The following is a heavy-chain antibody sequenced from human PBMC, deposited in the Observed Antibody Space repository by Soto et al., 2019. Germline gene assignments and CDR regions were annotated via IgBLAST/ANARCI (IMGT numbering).Heavy chain of an antibody. Sequence: PAEKLSVTCTVSDGSISSRSCFWGWIRQPPGKGLEWIGSIYYSGSTYYNPSLTSRVTISVDTSKNQFSLKLSSVTAADTAVYYCARGSPGIEAAVSGFDPSGQGTLVTVSA. J-gene: IGHJ5*02. V-gene: IGHV4-39*01. CDR3: ARGSPGIEAAVSGFDP. CDR2: IYYSGST. CDR1: DGSISSRSCF. D-gene: IGHD6-13*01.